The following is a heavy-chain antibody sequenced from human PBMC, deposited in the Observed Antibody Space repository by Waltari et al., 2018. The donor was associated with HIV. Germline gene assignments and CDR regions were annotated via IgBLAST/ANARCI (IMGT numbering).Heavy chain of an antibody. D-gene: IGHD3-3*01. CDR2: INAGNGNT. Sequence: QVQLVQSGAEVKKPGASVKVSCKASGYTFTPYAIPWVRQAPGQRLEWMGWINAGNGNTKYSQTFQGRVTITRDTSATTAYMEVSSLTSEDTAVYYCARDGARITIYGGGFDYWGQGTPVIVSS. CDR3: ARDGARITIYGGGFDY. CDR1: GYTFTPYA. J-gene: IGHJ4*02. V-gene: IGHV1-3*01.